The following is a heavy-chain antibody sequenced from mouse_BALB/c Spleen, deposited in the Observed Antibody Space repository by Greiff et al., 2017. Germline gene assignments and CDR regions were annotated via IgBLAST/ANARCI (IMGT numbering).Heavy chain of an antibody. Sequence: VQLQQSGTVLARPGASVKMSCKASGYTFTSYWMHWVKQRPGQGLEWIGAIYPGNSDTSYNQKFKGKAKLTAVTSTSTAYMELSSLTNEDSAVYYCTRRGDYDDGAWFAYWGQGTLVTVSA. CDR1: GYTFTSYW. J-gene: IGHJ3*01. CDR3: TRRGDYDDGAWFAY. D-gene: IGHD2-4*01. CDR2: IYPGNSDT. V-gene: IGHV1-5*01.